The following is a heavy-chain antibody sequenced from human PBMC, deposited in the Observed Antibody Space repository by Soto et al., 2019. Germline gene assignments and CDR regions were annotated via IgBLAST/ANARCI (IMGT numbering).Heavy chain of an antibody. J-gene: IGHJ5*02. Sequence: SETLSLTCTVSGGSISSGDYYWSWIRQPPGKGLEWIGYIYYSGSTYYNPSLKSRVTISVDTSKNQFSLKLSSVTAADTAVYYCARDRGGDSSSSASFDPWGQGTLVTVSS. CDR2: IYYSGST. CDR1: GGSISSGDYY. V-gene: IGHV4-30-4*01. D-gene: IGHD6-6*01. CDR3: ARDRGGDSSSSASFDP.